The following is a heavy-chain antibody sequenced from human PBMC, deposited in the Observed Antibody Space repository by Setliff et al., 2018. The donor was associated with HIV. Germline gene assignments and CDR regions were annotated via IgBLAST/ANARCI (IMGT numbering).Heavy chain of an antibody. CDR2: SNQSGST. CDR3: ARVASWGRRGYLDI. Sequence: PSETLSLTCTVSGVSISSYYWTWVRQSPQKGLEWIGESNQSGSTSYNPSLKSRATISVDTSEKKISLTLTAVTAADSSLYYCARVASWGRRGYLDIWGQASLVTVSS. J-gene: IGHJ4*01. CDR1: GVSISSYY. V-gene: IGHV4-34*01. D-gene: IGHD3-3*01.